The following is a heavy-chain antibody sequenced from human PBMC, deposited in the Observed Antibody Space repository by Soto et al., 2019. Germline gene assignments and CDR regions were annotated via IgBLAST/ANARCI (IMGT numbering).Heavy chain of an antibody. Sequence: SETLSLTCTVSGGSISSSSYYWGWIRQPPGKGLEWIGSIYYSGSTYYNPSLKSRVTISVDTSKNQFSLKLSSVTAADTAVYYCARLRGERIAAVDYWGQGTLVTVSS. CDR2: IYYSGST. CDR1: GGSISSSSYY. J-gene: IGHJ4*02. V-gene: IGHV4-39*01. CDR3: ARLRGERIAAVDY. D-gene: IGHD6-13*01.